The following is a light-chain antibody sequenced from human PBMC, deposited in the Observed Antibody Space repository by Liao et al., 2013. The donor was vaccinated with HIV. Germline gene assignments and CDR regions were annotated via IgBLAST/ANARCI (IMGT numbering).Light chain of an antibody. Sequence: SYVLTQPPSVSVAPGKTARITCGGNNIGSKSVHWYQQKPGQAPVLVIYYDSDRPLGIPERFSGSNSGNTATLTISRVEAGDEADYYCQVWDSSSDHGVFGTGTKVTVL. J-gene: IGLJ1*01. CDR3: QVWDSSSDHGV. CDR1: NIGSKS. CDR2: YDS. V-gene: IGLV3-21*04.